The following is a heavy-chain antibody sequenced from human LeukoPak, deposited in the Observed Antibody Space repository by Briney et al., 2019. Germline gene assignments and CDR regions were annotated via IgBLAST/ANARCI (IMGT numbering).Heavy chain of an antibody. D-gene: IGHD1-26*01. CDR2: ISTGGSNT. J-gene: IGHJ6*02. CDR3: IRDSFRTVGATGYYYGMDV. CDR1: GFTFSTYW. V-gene: IGHV3-74*01. Sequence: GGSLRLSCAASGFTFSTYWMHWVRHAPGMGVVWVSRISTGGSNTAYADSVKGRFTISRDNAKNTLYLQMNSLRAEDTAVYYCIRDSFRTVGATGYYYGMDVWGLGTTVTVSS.